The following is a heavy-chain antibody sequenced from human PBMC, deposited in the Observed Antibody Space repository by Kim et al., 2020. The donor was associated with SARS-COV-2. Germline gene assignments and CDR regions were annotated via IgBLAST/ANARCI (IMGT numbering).Heavy chain of an antibody. V-gene: IGHV3-49*02. J-gene: IGHJ3*02. CDR3: TRVYYYDSSGYYDDAFDI. D-gene: IGHD3-22*01. Sequence: KGRFTISRDDSKSIAYLQMNSLKTEDTAVYYCTRVYYYDSSGYYDDAFDIWGQGTMVTVSS.